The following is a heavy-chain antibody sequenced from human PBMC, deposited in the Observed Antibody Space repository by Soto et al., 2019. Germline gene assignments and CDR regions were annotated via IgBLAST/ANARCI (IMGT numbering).Heavy chain of an antibody. Sequence: GASVKVSCKASGYTFTSYYMHWVRQAPGQGLEWMGIINPSGGSTSYAQKFQGRVTMTRDTSTSTVYMELSSLRSEDTAVYYCARDSEVLRYFDWLPHNEYYYYMDVWGKGTTVTVSS. CDR1: GYTFTSYY. V-gene: IGHV1-46*03. CDR2: INPSGGST. D-gene: IGHD3-9*01. J-gene: IGHJ6*03. CDR3: ARDSEVLRYFDWLPHNEYYYYMDV.